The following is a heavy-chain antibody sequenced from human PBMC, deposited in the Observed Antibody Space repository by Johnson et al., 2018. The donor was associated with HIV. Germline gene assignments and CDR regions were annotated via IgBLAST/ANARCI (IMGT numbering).Heavy chain of an antibody. CDR3: AKDHVKVVNDAFDI. V-gene: IGHV3-30*02. CDR2: IRYDGNNK. CDR1: GVTFSNYW. Sequence: QVQLVESGGGLVKPGGSLRLSCAASGVTFSNYWMSWVRQAPGKWLEWVAFIRYDGNNKYYADSVKGRFTISRDNSKNTLYLQMNSLRAEDTAVYYCAKDHVKVVNDAFDIWGQGTMVTVSS. D-gene: IGHD3-22*01. J-gene: IGHJ3*02.